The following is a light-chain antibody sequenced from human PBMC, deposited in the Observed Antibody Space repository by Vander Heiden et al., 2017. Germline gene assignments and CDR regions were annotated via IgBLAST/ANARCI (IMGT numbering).Light chain of an antibody. CDR3: QQYGSSPYT. CDR1: QSVSSSY. J-gene: IGKJ2*01. V-gene: IGKV3-20*01. CDR2: GAS. Sequence: IVFTQSPGTLSLSPGERATLSCRASQSVSSSYLAWYQQKPGQAPRLLSYGASSRATGIPDRFSGSGSGTDFTLTISRLEPEDFAVYYCQQYGSSPYTFGQGTKLEIK.